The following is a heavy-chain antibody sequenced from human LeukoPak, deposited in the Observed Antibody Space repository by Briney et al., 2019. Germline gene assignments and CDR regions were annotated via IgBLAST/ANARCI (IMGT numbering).Heavy chain of an antibody. CDR3: ARVWQWLENNWFDP. V-gene: IGHV4-61*01. CDR2: IYYSGST. J-gene: IGHJ5*02. D-gene: IGHD6-19*01. CDR1: GGSVSSGSYY. Sequence: SETLSLTCTVSGGSVSSGSYYWSWIRQPPGKGLEWIGYIYYSGSTNYNPSLKSRVTISVDTSKNQFSLKLSSVTADDTAVYYCARVWQWLENNWFDPWGQGTLVTVSS.